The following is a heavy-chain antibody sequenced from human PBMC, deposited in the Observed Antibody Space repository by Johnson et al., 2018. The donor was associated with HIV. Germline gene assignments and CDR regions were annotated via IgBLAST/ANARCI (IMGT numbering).Heavy chain of an antibody. J-gene: IGHJ3*02. D-gene: IGHD1-20*01. CDR2: IKEDGSEK. CDR1: GFSIRNFW. V-gene: IGHV3-7*02. CDR3: ARGDNWNDGDGAFDI. Sequence: VQLVESGGGLVQPGGSLRLSCAVSGFSIRNFWMTWVRQAPGKGLEWVANIKEDGSEKNYVDSVKGRFTISRDNAKNSLYLQMNSLRAGDTAVYYCARGDNWNDGDGAFDIWGQGTMVTVSS.